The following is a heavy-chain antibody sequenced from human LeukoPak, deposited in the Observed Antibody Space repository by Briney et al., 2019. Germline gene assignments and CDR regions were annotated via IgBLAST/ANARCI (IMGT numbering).Heavy chain of an antibody. CDR1: GGTFRSYA. J-gene: IGHJ4*02. CDR2: IIPIFGTA. CDR3: ASWLPIAARPPYFDY. D-gene: IGHD6-6*01. V-gene: IGHV1-69*06. Sequence: ASVKVSCKASGGTFRSYAISWVRQAPGQGLEWMGGIIPIFGTANYAQKFQGRVTITADKSTSTAYMELSSLRSEDTAVYYCASWLPIAARPPYFDYWGQGTLVTVSS.